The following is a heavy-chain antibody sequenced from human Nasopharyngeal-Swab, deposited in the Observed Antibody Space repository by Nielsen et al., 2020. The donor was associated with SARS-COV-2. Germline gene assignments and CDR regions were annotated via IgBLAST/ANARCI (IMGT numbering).Heavy chain of an antibody. CDR1: GYTFNNYW. J-gene: IGHJ4*02. V-gene: IGHV5-51*01. Sequence: GESLKISCKGSGYTFNNYWIGWVRQMPGKGLEWMGVIYPGDSDIKYSPSFGGQVTISADKSINAVYLQWSSLKASDSAMYFCARHPGDYHDRGGSDFWGQGTLVTVSS. CDR2: IYPGDSDI. D-gene: IGHD4-17*01. CDR3: ARHPGDYHDRGGSDF.